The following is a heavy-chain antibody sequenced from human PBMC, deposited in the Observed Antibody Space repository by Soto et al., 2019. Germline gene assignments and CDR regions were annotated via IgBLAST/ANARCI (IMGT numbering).Heavy chain of an antibody. J-gene: IGHJ4*02. CDR3: ARVSYYYDSSGYLYPFDY. CDR2: IYYSGST. V-gene: IGHV4-31*03. Sequence: SETLSLTCTVSGGSISSGGYYWSWIRQHPGKGLEWIGYIYYSGSTYYNPSLKSRVTISVDTSKNQFSLKLSSVTAADTAVYYCARVSYYYDSSGYLYPFDYWGQGTLVTVSS. D-gene: IGHD3-22*01. CDR1: GGSISSGGYY.